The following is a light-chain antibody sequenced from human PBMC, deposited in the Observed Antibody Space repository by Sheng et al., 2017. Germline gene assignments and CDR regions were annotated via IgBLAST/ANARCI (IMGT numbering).Light chain of an antibody. CDR1: QLGDKY. CDR3: QVWDSNTNHRV. V-gene: IGLV3-1*01. Sequence: SYDLTQPPSVSVSPGQTATITCSGDQLGDKYTSWYQQRPGQAPVVVIYYDSDRPSGIPERFSGSNSGNTATLTISRVEAGDEADYFCQVWDSNTNHRVFGTGTKVFVL. J-gene: IGLJ1*01. CDR2: YDS.